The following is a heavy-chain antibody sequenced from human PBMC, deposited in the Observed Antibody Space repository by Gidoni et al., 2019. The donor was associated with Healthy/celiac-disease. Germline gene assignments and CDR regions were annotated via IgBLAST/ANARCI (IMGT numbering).Heavy chain of an antibody. CDR3: AKDYDYYDFPSGMDV. Sequence: EVQLVESGGGLVQPGRSLRLSCAASGFTFDDYDMHWVRQAPGKGLEWVSGISWNRGSIGYADSVKGRFTISRDNAKNSLYLQMNSLRAEDTALYYCAKDYDYYDFPSGMDVWGQGTTVTVSS. CDR1: GFTFDDYD. V-gene: IGHV3-9*01. J-gene: IGHJ6*02. D-gene: IGHD3-3*01. CDR2: ISWNRGSI.